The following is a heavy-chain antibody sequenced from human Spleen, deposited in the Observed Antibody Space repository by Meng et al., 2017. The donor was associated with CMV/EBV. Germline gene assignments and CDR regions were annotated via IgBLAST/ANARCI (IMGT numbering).Heavy chain of an antibody. V-gene: IGHV1-18*01. CDR2: ISAYNGNT. J-gene: IGHJ6*02. CDR1: GYTFTSYG. CDR3: ARGLGCSSASCNYYYGLDV. Sequence: ASVKVSCKASGYTFTSYGISWVRQAPGQGLEWMGWISAYNGNTNYAQKLQGRVTMTTDTSTSTAYMELRSLRSDDTAVYYCARGLGCSSASCNYYYGLDVWGQGTTVTVSS. D-gene: IGHD2-2*01.